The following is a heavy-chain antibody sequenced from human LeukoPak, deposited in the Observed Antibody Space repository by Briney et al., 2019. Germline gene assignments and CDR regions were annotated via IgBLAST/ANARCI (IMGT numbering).Heavy chain of an antibody. D-gene: IGHD6-13*01. V-gene: IGHV3-23*01. CDR3: AKARIAAAGTGAFDV. CDR2: FSATDGSA. Sequence: GGSLRLSCAASGFTLSSYGMTWVRQAPGKGLEWVSAFSATDGSAQYAGPVRGRFTISRDNSKNSLYLQMNSLRDEDTAVYFCAKARIAAAGTGAFDVWGQGTMVTVSS. CDR1: GFTLSSYG. J-gene: IGHJ3*01.